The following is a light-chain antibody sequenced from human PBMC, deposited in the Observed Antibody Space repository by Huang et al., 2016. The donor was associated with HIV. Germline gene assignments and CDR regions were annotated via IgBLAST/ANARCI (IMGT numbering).Light chain of an antibody. Sequence: EIVMTQSPAPLSVSPGERATLSCRASHSVSSNLGWYQQKPGQAPRLLIYAASNGATGIPARFSGSGSGTEFTLTISSLQSEDFAVYYCQQYNNWPGTFGQGTKVEIK. CDR3: QQYNNWPGT. V-gene: IGKV3-15*01. CDR2: AAS. J-gene: IGKJ1*01. CDR1: HSVSSN.